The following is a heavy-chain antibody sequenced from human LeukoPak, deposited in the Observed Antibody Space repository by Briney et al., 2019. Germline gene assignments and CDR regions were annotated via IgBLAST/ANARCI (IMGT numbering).Heavy chain of an antibody. CDR3: ARTKVLLWFGEKVNWFDP. CDR1: GFTFSDYY. Sequence: PGGSLRLSCAASGFTFSDYYMSWIRQAPGKGLEWVSYISSSGSTIYYADSVKGRFTISRDNAKNSLYLQMNSLRAGDTAVYYCARTKVLLWFGEKVNWFDPWGQGTLVTVSS. V-gene: IGHV3-11*01. D-gene: IGHD3-10*01. CDR2: ISSSGSTI. J-gene: IGHJ5*02.